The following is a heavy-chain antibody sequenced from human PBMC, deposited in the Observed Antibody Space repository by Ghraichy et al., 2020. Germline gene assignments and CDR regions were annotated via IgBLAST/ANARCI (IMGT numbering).Heavy chain of an antibody. CDR1: GYTFTSYG. D-gene: IGHD6-19*01. V-gene: IGHV1-18*01. Sequence: ASVKVSCKASGYTFTSYGITWVRQAPGQGLEWIGWISAYNGNTNFAQKLQGRVTMTTDTSTSTAYMELRSLRSDDTAVYYCARESSGWYEYWGQGTLVTVAA. CDR3: ARESSGWYEY. J-gene: IGHJ4*02. CDR2: ISAYNGNT.